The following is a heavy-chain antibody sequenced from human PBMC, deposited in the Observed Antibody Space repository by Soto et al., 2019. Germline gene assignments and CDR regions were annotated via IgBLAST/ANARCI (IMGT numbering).Heavy chain of an antibody. Sequence: QEQLVQSGAEVKKPGSSVKVSCKDTGGLFSSYAISWVRQAPGQGLEWMGGIIPVFGTTYYAQKFRDRVTITADESTNTAYMELSSLRSEDTAMYYCARGGSGYVWFNEFWGQGSLVTVSS. D-gene: IGHD3-22*01. V-gene: IGHV1-69*01. CDR1: GGLFSSYA. CDR2: IIPVFGTT. CDR3: ARGGSGYVWFNEF. J-gene: IGHJ4*02.